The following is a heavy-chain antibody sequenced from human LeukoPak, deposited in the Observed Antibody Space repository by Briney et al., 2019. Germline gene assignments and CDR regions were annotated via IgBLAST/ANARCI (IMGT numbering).Heavy chain of an antibody. CDR2: ISSICNTI. Sequence: GGSLRLSCAASGFTFSDYYMSWIRQAPGKGLEWVSYISSICNTIYYADSVKGRFTITTDNSTNSPYLQLNSLRDEDTAVYYCARALTYYYASSGYYARALFYWGQGTLVTVSS. CDR1: GFTFSDYY. D-gene: IGHD3-22*01. V-gene: IGHV3-11*01. CDR3: ARALTYYYASSGYYARALFY. J-gene: IGHJ4*02.